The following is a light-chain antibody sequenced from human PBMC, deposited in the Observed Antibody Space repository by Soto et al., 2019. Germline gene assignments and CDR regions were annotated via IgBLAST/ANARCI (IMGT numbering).Light chain of an antibody. Sequence: DIQMPQSPSTLSGSVGDRVTITCRASQTISSWLAWYQQKPGKAPKLLIYKASTLKSGVPSRFSGSGSGTEFTLTISSLQPEDFATYYCQQANSFPITFGQGTRLEIK. V-gene: IGKV1-5*03. CDR3: QQANSFPIT. CDR2: KAS. J-gene: IGKJ5*01. CDR1: QTISSW.